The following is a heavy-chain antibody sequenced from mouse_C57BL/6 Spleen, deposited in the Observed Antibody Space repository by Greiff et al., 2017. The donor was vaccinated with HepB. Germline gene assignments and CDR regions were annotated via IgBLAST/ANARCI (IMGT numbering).Heavy chain of an antibody. Sequence: QVQLQQSGPELVKPGASVKISCKASGYSFTSYYIHWVKQRPGQGLEWIGWIYPGSGNTKYNEKFKGKATLTADTSSSTAYMQLSSLTSEDSAVYYCAELTGTERAYWGQGTLVTVSA. CDR2: IYPGSGNT. D-gene: IGHD4-1*01. CDR3: AELTGTERAY. CDR1: GYSFTSYY. J-gene: IGHJ3*01. V-gene: IGHV1-66*01.